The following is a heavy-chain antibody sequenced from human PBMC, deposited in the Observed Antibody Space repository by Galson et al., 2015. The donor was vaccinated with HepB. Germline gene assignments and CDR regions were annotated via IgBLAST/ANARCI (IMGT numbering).Heavy chain of an antibody. CDR2: ISFAGDKK. CDR1: GFTVSTSS. CDR3: AREGSATKLDY. V-gene: IGHV3-30-3*01. D-gene: IGHD5-12*01. J-gene: IGHJ4*02. Sequence: SLRLSCAAFGFTVSTSSMHWIRQAPGKGLEWVALISFAGDKKHYTDSVKGRFIISRDNSKNTLYLEMSSLTTDDTAVYYCAREGSATKLDYWGQGALVSVSS.